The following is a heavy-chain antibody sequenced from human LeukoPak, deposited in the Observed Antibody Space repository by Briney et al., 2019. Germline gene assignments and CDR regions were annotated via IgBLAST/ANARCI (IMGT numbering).Heavy chain of an antibody. D-gene: IGHD6-19*01. J-gene: IGHJ4*02. Sequence: GGSLRLSCAASGFTFSDYSMNWVRQAPGKGLEWVSSISSSSSYIYYADSVKGRFTISRDNAKNSLYLQMNSLRAEDTAVYYCARSSSGQGGRFFDYWGQGTLVTVSS. V-gene: IGHV3-21*01. CDR3: ARSSSGQGGRFFDY. CDR1: GFTFSDYS. CDR2: ISSSSSYI.